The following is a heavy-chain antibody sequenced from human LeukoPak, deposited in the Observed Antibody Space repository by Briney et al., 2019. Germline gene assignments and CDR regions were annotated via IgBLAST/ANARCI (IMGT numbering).Heavy chain of an antibody. CDR1: GFTFSSYS. V-gene: IGHV3-21*01. Sequence: PGGSLRLSCAASGFTFSSYSMNWVRQAPGKGLEWVSSISSSSSYIYYADSVKGRSTISRDNAKNSLYLQMNSLRAEDTAVYYCASIAGSSWSFSNDYWGQGTLVTVSS. J-gene: IGHJ4*02. D-gene: IGHD6-13*01. CDR2: ISSSSSYI. CDR3: ASIAGSSWSFSNDY.